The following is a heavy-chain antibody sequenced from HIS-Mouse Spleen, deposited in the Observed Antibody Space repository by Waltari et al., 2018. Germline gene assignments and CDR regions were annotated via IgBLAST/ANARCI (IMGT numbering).Heavy chain of an antibody. CDR2: IRSKAYGGTT. D-gene: IGHD6-6*01. V-gene: IGHV3-49*03. CDR3: TREPPEYSSSSAADAFDI. CDR1: GFTFGDYA. J-gene: IGHJ3*02. Sequence: EVQLVESGGGLVQPGRSLRLSCTASGFTFGDYAMSWFRQAPGKGLEWVGFIRSKAYGGTTEYAASVKGRFTISRDDSKSIAYLQMNSLKTEDTAVYYCTREPPEYSSSSAADAFDIWGQGTMVTVSS.